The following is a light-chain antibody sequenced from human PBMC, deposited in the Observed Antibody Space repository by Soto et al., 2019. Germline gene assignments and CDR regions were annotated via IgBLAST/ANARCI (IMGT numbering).Light chain of an antibody. J-gene: IGLJ2*01. CDR3: QTWGNGRVV. CDR1: SGHSSYA. V-gene: IGLV4-69*01. Sequence: QSVLTQSPSASASLGASVKLTCTLSSGHSSYAIAWHQQQTEKGPRYLMKLNSDGSHNKGGGMPDRFSGSSSGAERYLTISSLQSEDEADYYCQTWGNGRVVFGGGTKLTVL. CDR2: LNSDGSH.